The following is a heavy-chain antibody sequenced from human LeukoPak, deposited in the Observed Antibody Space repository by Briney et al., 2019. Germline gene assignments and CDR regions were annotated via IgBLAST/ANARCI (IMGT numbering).Heavy chain of an antibody. CDR2: INHSGST. Sequence: SETLSLTCAVYGGSFSGYYWSWIRQPPGRGLEWIGEINHSGSTNYNPSLKSRVTISVDTSKNQFSLKLSSVTAADTAVYYCARVRRMTTVPTGFDYWGQGTLVTVSS. CDR3: ARVRRMTTVPTGFDY. J-gene: IGHJ4*02. D-gene: IGHD4-17*01. CDR1: GGSFSGYY. V-gene: IGHV4-34*01.